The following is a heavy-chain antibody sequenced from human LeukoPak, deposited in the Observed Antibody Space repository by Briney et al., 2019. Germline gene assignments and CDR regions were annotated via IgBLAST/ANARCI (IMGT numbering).Heavy chain of an antibody. CDR2: IKDDGGET. V-gene: IGHV3-7*01. CDR3: ARDMGWQQFDS. D-gene: IGHD5-24*01. J-gene: IGHJ4*02. Sequence: GGSLRLSCAASGFTFSSYWMSWVRQAPGKGLERVANIKDDGGETYYMDSVKGRFTISRDNAKNSLYLQMNSLTAEDTAVYYCARDMGWQQFDSWGQGTLVTVSS. CDR1: GFTFSSYW.